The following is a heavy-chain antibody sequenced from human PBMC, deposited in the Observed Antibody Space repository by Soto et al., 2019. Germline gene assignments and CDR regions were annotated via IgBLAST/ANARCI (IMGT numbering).Heavy chain of an antibody. V-gene: IGHV3-23*01. CDR2: IRNNIDDT. D-gene: IGHD1-20*01. CDR3: VKMFHDRRNNFWFET. CDR1: VFTFSNYG. J-gene: IGHJ5*02. Sequence: VGSLRLSCAASVFTFSNYGITWARQSPGKWLEWVSSIRNNIDDTYYADYVEGRFTISRDNYKTNLYLQMSDLRAEDTAMYYCVKMFHDRRNNFWFETWGQGTLVIVSS.